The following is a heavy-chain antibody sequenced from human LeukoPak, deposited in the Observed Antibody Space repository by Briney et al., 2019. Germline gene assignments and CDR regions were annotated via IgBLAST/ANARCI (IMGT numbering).Heavy chain of an antibody. CDR1: GFTFSSYS. CDR3: ARDPSGYDPVDY. D-gene: IGHD5-12*01. Sequence: PGGSLRLSCAASGFTFSSYSMNWVCQAPGKGLEWVSSISSSSSYIYYADSVKGRFTISRDNAKNSLYLQMNSLRAEDTAVYYCARDPSGYDPVDYWGQGTLVTVSS. CDR2: ISSSSSYI. J-gene: IGHJ4*02. V-gene: IGHV3-21*01.